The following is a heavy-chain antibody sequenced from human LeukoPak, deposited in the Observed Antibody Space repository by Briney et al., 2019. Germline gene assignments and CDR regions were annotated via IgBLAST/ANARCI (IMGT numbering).Heavy chain of an antibody. CDR1: GGSISNYY. CDR2: IHYSGST. J-gene: IGHJ6*02. CDR3: ARELGATVVNYGMDV. D-gene: IGHD4-23*01. V-gene: IGHV4-59*01. Sequence: SETLSLTCTVSGGSISNYYWTWIRQPPGKGLEWIGYIHYSGSTNYNPSLKSRVTISVDTSKNQLSLKLTSVTAADTAVYYCARELGATVVNYGMDVWGQGTTVSVSS.